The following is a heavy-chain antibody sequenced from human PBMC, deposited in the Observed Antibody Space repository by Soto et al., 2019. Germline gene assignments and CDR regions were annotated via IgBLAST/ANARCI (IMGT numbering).Heavy chain of an antibody. D-gene: IGHD2-8*02. CDR1: GFTFNAHA. V-gene: IGHV3-23*01. CDR3: VKDWTGNKCACLDV. Sequence: VEVLESGGGLQQPGGSLRLSCVASGFTFNAHAMTWVRQGPGVGLEWTSSISGDGKSTYYADSVRGRFTVSRDNSKNTLTLQMNSMRVEDTATYYCVKDWTGNKCACLDVWGQGTTVTVSS. CDR2: ISGDGKST. J-gene: IGHJ6*02.